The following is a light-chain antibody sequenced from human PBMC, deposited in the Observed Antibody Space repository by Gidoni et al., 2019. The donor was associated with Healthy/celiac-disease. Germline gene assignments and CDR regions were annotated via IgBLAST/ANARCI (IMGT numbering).Light chain of an antibody. CDR3: QQYNNWPT. CDR2: GAS. J-gene: IGKJ1*01. Sequence: IVMTQSPATLSVSPGERATLSCRAGQSVSSNLTWYQQKPGQAPRLLIYGASNRATGKPARVSGRGSGTEFTLTNSSLQSEDFAVYYCQQYNNWPTFGKGTKVKSN. CDR1: QSVSSN. V-gene: IGKV3-15*01.